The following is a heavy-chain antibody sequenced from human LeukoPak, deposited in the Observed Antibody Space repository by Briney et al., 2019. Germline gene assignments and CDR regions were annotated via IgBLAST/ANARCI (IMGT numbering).Heavy chain of an antibody. J-gene: IGHJ4*02. CDR2: IYHSGST. V-gene: IGHV4-38-2*02. CDR3: ARVKLYSGGGVDY. CDR1: GYSISSGYY. Sequence: PSETLSLTCTVSGYSISSGYYWGWIRQPPGKGLEWIGSIYHSGSTYYNPSLKSRVTISVDTSKNQFSLKLSSVTPADTAVYDCARVKLYSGGGVDYWGQGTLVTVSS. D-gene: IGHD2-8*01.